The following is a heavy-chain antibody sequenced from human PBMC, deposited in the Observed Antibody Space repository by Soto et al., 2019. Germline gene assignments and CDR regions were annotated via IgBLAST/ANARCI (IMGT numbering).Heavy chain of an antibody. Sequence: SETQSLTCAVYGGSFRGYDWSWIRQPPGKGLEWIGEINHSGSTNYNPSLKSRVTISVDTSKNQFSLKLSSVTAADTAVYYCARVRFRESTKKTYCSSTSCLNWFDPWGQGTLVTVSS. J-gene: IGHJ5*02. D-gene: IGHD2-2*01. CDR1: GGSFRGYD. V-gene: IGHV4-34*01. CDR3: ARVRFRESTKKTYCSSTSCLNWFDP. CDR2: INHSGST.